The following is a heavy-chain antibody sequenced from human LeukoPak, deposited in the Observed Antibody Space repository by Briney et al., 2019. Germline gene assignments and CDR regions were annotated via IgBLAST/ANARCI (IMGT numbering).Heavy chain of an antibody. CDR3: ARADGIAASGHYYFDY. J-gene: IGHJ4*02. CDR2: ISSSSAYI. D-gene: IGHD6-25*01. Sequence: GGSLRLSCAASGFTFIAYSMNWVRQSPGKGLEWVSSISSSSAYIYYADSVEGRFTVSRDNAKNSLYLQMNSLRAEDTAVYYCARADGIAASGHYYFDYWGQGNLVTVSS. CDR1: GFTFIAYS. V-gene: IGHV3-21*01.